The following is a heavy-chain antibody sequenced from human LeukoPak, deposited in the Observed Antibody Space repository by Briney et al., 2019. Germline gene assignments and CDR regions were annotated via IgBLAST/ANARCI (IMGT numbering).Heavy chain of an antibody. D-gene: IGHD2-15*01. V-gene: IGHV1-46*01. J-gene: IGHJ4*02. CDR3: ARGVCSGGSCGGKVFDY. CDR1: GYTFTSYY. Sequence: GASVKVSCKASGYTFTSYYMHWVRQAPGQGLEWMGIINPSGGSTSYEQKFQGRVTMTRDMSTSTVYMELSSLRSEDTAVYYCARGVCSGGSCGGKVFDYWGQGTLVTVSS. CDR2: INPSGGST.